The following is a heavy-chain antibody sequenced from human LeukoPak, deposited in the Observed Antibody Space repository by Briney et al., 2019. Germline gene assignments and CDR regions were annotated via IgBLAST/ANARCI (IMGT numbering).Heavy chain of an antibody. V-gene: IGHV4-38-2*02. D-gene: IGHD2-15*01. CDR2: IYHSGST. CDR1: GYSISSGYY. Sequence: SETLSLTCTVSGYSISSGYYWGWIRQPPGKGLEWIGSIYHSGSTYYNPSLKSRVTISVDTSKNQFSLKLSSVTAADTAVYYCARDLSAGWWGQGTLVTVSS. CDR3: ARDLSAGW. J-gene: IGHJ4*02.